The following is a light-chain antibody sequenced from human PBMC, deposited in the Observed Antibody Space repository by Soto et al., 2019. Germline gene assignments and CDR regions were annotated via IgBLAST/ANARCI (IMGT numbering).Light chain of an antibody. CDR3: QQYYSTSMYT. J-gene: IGKJ2*01. CDR2: WAS. CDR1: QSVLYSSNNKNY. Sequence: DIVMTQSPDSLAVSLGERATINCKSSQSVLYSSNNKNYLAWYQQKPGQPPKLLISWASTRESGVPDRFSGSGSGTDFTLTISSLQAEDVAVYYCQQYYSTSMYTFGQGTKLEIK. V-gene: IGKV4-1*01.